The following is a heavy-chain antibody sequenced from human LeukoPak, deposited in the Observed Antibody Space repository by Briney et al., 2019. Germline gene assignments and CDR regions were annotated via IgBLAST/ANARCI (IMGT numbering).Heavy chain of an antibody. CDR3: AKGFRPFDY. CDR1: GFTFSSYG. V-gene: IGHV3-30*18. CDR2: ISYDGSNK. D-gene: IGHD3-10*01. J-gene: IGHJ4*02. Sequence: GGSLRLSCAASGFTFSSYGMHWVRQAPGNGLEWVAVISYDGSNKYYADSVKGRFTISRDNSKNTLYLQMNSLRAEDTAVYYCAKGFRPFDYWGQGTLVTVSS.